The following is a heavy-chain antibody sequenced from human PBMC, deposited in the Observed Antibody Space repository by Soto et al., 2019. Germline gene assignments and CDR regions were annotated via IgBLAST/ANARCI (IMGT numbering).Heavy chain of an antibody. Sequence: SETLSLTCTVSGGSISSYYWSWIRQPPGKGLEWIGYIYYSGSTNYNPSLKSRVTISVDTSKNQFSLKLSSVTAADTAVYYCARDRYGDPIFDYWGQGTLVTVSS. CDR2: IYYSGST. J-gene: IGHJ4*02. CDR3: ARDRYGDPIFDY. D-gene: IGHD4-17*01. V-gene: IGHV4-59*01. CDR1: GGSISSYY.